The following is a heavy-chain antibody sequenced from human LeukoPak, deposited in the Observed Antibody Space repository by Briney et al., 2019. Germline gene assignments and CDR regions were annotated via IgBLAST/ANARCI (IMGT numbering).Heavy chain of an antibody. CDR2: IYDSGST. J-gene: IGHJ4*02. Sequence: SETLSLTCTVSGVSISSSSYHWDWIRQPPGKGLEWIGSIYDSGSTYYSPSLKSRVTISVDTSKNQFSLKLNPVTAADTAVYYCTRQVLHTAMDYWGQGTLVTVSS. D-gene: IGHD5-18*01. CDR3: TRQVLHTAMDY. CDR1: GVSISSSSYH. V-gene: IGHV4-39*01.